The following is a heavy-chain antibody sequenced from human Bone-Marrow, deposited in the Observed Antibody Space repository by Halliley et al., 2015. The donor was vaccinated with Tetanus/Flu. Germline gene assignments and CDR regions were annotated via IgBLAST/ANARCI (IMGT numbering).Heavy chain of an antibody. CDR3: TRGAGWLPDY. J-gene: IGHJ4*02. V-gene: IGHV4-59*13. Sequence: PGKGVEWIGVIAYPGNPDYTPSPRSRVPISLGPARNQFSLKVTSGTAADSAVYYCTRGAGWLPDYWGQGTLVTVSS. CDR2: IAYPGNP. D-gene: IGHD6-19*01.